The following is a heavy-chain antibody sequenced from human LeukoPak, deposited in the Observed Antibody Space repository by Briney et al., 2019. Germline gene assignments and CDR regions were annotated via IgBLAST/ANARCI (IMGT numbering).Heavy chain of an antibody. CDR2: ISYDGSNK. V-gene: IGHV3-30*03. Sequence: GSLRLSCAASGFTFSSYGMHWVRQAPGKGLEWVAVISYDGSNKYYADSVKGRFTISRDNSKNTLYLQMNSLRAEDTAVYYCARSLWPEDYWGQGTLVTVSS. CDR3: ARSLWPEDY. J-gene: IGHJ4*02. D-gene: IGHD2-21*01. CDR1: GFTFSSYG.